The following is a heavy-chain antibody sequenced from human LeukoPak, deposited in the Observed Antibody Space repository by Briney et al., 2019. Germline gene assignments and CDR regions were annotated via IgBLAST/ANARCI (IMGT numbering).Heavy chain of an antibody. CDR3: ARDWGPDCSRGICYAEDALDI. Sequence: SETLSLTCNVSGGSISSAGHYWNWIRQHPGKGLEWIGYIYYSGSTNYNPSLKSRLTISIDTSKNQFSLRLSSVTAADTAVYYCARDWGPDCSRGICYAEDALDIWGQGTVVTVSP. CDR1: GGSISSAGHY. V-gene: IGHV4-31*03. CDR2: IYYSGST. D-gene: IGHD2-15*01. J-gene: IGHJ3*02.